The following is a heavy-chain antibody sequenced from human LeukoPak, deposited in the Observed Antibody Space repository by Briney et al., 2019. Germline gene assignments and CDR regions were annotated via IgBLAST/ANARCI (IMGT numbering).Heavy chain of an antibody. CDR3: ARAPRPDYFDD. J-gene: IGHJ4*02. Sequence: ASVKVSCKASGYIFSGYYLHWVRQAPGQGLEWMGWMDPKSGNTDYAQKFQGRVTITRNTSISTAYMELSSLRSEDTALYYCARAPRPDYFDDWGQGTLVTVSS. V-gene: IGHV1-8*03. CDR2: MDPKSGNT. CDR1: GYIFSGYY.